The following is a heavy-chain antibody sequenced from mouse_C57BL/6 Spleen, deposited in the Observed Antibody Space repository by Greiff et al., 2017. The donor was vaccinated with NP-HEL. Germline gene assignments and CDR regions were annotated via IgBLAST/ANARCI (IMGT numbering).Heavy chain of an antibody. V-gene: IGHV1-26*01. Sequence: VQLQQSGPELVKPGASVKISCKASGYTFTDYYMNWVKQSHGKSLEWIGDINPNNGGTSYNQKFKGKATLTVDKSSSTAYMELRSLTSEDSAVYYCARPYYSDWYVDVWGTGTTVTVSS. CDR3: ARPYYSDWYVDV. CDR2: INPNNGGT. D-gene: IGHD2-12*01. J-gene: IGHJ1*03. CDR1: GYTFTDYY.